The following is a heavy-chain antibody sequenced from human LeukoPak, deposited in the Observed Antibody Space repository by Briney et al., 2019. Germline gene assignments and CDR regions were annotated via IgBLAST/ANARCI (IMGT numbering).Heavy chain of an antibody. CDR2: ISSSSSYT. V-gene: IGHV3-11*05. CDR3: ARGEGVYYYDSSGIDY. D-gene: IGHD3-22*01. CDR1: GFTFSDYY. Sequence: GGSLRLSCAASGFTFSDYYMSWIRQAPGKGLEWVSYISSSSSYTNYADSLKGRFTISRDKAKNSLYLQMNSLRAEDTAVYYCARGEGVYYYDSSGIDYWGQGTLVTVSS. J-gene: IGHJ4*02.